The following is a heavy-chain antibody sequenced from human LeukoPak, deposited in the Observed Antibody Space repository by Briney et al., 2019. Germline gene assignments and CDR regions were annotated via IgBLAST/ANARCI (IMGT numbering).Heavy chain of an antibody. CDR2: IRYDGDGSTI. CDR1: GFTLSRYA. J-gene: IGHJ4*02. Sequence: GGSLRLSCAASGFTLSRYAMHWVRQAPGKGLEGVAFIRYDGDGSTISYTGSVKGRFTISRDNSNNTLFLQMNSLREADTGVYFCAKDSAYDFWSGMTRQLDSWGQGTLVIVSS. V-gene: IGHV3-30*02. CDR3: AKDSAYDFWSGMTRQLDS. D-gene: IGHD3-3*01.